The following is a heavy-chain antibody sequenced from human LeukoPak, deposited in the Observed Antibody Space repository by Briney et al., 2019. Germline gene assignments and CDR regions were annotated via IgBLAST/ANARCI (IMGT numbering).Heavy chain of an antibody. V-gene: IGHV3-21*01. CDR3: ARTKPSMVRGSTDAFDI. D-gene: IGHD3-10*01. CDR1: GFTFSSYS. CDR2: ISSSSSYI. Sequence: PGGSLRLSCAASGFTFSSYSMNWVRQAPGKGLEWVSSISSSSSYIYYADSVKGRFTISRDNAKNSLYLQMNSLRAEDTGVYYCARTKPSMVRGSTDAFDIWGQGTMVTVSS. J-gene: IGHJ3*02.